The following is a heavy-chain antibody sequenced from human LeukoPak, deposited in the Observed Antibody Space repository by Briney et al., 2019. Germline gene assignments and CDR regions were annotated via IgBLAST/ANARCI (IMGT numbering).Heavy chain of an antibody. J-gene: IGHJ4*02. Sequence: QSGGSLRLSCAASGFTFSSYAMSWVRQAPGKGLEWVSVISGSGSTTYSADSVKGRFTISRDNSKNTLYLQMNSLRAEDTAVYYCAKAYVGTYHFDYWGQGTLVTVSS. V-gene: IGHV3-23*01. CDR3: AKAYVGTYHFDY. CDR1: GFTFSSYA. CDR2: ISGSGSTT. D-gene: IGHD1-26*01.